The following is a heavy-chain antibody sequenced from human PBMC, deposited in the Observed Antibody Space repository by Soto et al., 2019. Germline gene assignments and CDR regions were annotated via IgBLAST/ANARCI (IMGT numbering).Heavy chain of an antibody. J-gene: IGHJ6*02. CDR2: ISAYNGNT. CDR3: ARDGGLRGLYYYYGMDV. CDR1: GYTFSNYG. Sequence: GASVKVSCKASGYTFSNYGISWVRQAPGQGLEWMGWISAYNGNTNYAQKLQGRVTMTTDTSTSTAYMELRSLRSDDTAVYYCARDGGLRGLYYYYGMDVWGQGTTVTVSS. V-gene: IGHV1-18*04.